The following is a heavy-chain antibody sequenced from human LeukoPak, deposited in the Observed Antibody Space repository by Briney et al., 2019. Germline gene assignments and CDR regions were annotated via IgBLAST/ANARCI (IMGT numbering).Heavy chain of an antibody. D-gene: IGHD3-3*01. J-gene: IGHJ5*02. V-gene: IGHV1-46*01. CDR2: INPSGGST. Sequence: ASVTVSCKASGYTFTSYYMHWVRQAPGQGLEWMGIINPSGGSTSYAQKFQGRVTMTRDTSTSTVYMELSSLRSEDTAVYYCARDRNTIFGVVIYWFDPWGQGTLVTVSS. CDR3: ARDRNTIFGVVIYWFDP. CDR1: GYTFTSYY.